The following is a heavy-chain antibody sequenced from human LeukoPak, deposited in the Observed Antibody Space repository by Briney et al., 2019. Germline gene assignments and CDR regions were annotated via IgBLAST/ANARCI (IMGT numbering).Heavy chain of an antibody. D-gene: IGHD3-10*01. V-gene: IGHV3-15*01. CDR3: TAPMAEGRFDY. CDR2: LKSETDGGTT. CDR1: GFTFSSYE. Sequence: GGSLRLSCAASGFTFSSYEMNWIRQAPGKGLEWVGRLKSETDGGTTDYAAPVKGRFTISRDDSKNTLYLQMNSLKTEDTAVYYCTAPMAEGRFDYWGQGTLVTVSS. J-gene: IGHJ4*02.